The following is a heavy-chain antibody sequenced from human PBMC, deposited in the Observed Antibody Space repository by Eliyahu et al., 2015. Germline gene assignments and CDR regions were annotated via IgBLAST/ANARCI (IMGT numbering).Heavy chain of an antibody. CDR2: SYFSGST. D-gene: IGHD3-10*01. Sequence: QVQLQESGPGLVKPSQTLSLTCTVSGGSIRXGGYYWSWIRQXPGKGLEWIGDSYFSGSTYYHPSLKSRVTISVDTSKNQFSLKLSSVTAADTAVYYCARVSWITSDVVQGSGGMDVWGKGTTVTVSS. CDR3: ARVSWITSDVVQGSGGMDV. CDR1: GGSIRXGGYY. V-gene: IGHV4-31*03. J-gene: IGHJ6*04.